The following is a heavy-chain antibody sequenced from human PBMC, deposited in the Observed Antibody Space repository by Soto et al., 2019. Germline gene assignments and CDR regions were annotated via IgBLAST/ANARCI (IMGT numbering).Heavy chain of an antibody. D-gene: IGHD3-22*01. Sequence: GASVKVSCKASGYTSTGYYMHWVRQAPGQGLEWMGWINPNSGGTNYAQKFQGRVTMTRDTSISTAYMELSRLRSDDTAVYYCARTYYYGSSGYYDWFDPWGQGXLVTVSS. CDR2: INPNSGGT. J-gene: IGHJ5*02. V-gene: IGHV1-2*02. CDR3: ARTYYYGSSGYYDWFDP. CDR1: GYTSTGYY.